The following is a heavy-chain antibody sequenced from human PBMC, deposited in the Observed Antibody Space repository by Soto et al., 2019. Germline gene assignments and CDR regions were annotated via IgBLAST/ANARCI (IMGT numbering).Heavy chain of an antibody. D-gene: IGHD3-22*01. Sequence: EVHLEESGGDLVQPGGSLRFSCSASGFIFGFYWMTWVRQAPGKGLEWVANIERHGNDKYYVDSVTGRFTISRDNAQNSLFLQMNNLRAEDTAVYFCARIRATDYEIDYWGQGTLVTVSS. CDR1: GFIFGFYW. CDR3: ARIRATDYEIDY. CDR2: IERHGNDK. J-gene: IGHJ4*02. V-gene: IGHV3-7*03.